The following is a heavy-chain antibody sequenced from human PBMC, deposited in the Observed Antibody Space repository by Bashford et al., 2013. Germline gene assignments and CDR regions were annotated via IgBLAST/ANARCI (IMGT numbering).Heavy chain of an antibody. Sequence: SETLSLTCSISGGPIGSYYWTWIRQAPGRGLEWIGQIYYRGNTEYNPSLVSRLTMSVDLAKNQFSLRLTSVTAADSAVYYCARMKSDYDYYHYGLDVWGQGTTVTVSS. J-gene: IGHJ6*02. V-gene: IGHV4-59*01. CDR2: IYYRGNT. CDR1: GGPIGSYY. D-gene: IGHD3-16*01. CDR3: ARMKSDYDYYHYGLDV.